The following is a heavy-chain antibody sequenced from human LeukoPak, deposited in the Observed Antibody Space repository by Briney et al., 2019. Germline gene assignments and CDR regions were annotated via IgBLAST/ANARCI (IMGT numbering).Heavy chain of an antibody. J-gene: IGHJ4*02. CDR1: GFTFSSYS. CDR3: AKTAPSGRWEADY. D-gene: IGHD6-19*01. V-gene: IGHV3-21*01. CDR2: ISSSSSYI. Sequence: GGSLRLSCAASGFTFSSYSMNWVRQAPGKGLEWVSSISSSSSYIYYADSVKGRFTISRDNAKNSLYLQMNSLRAEDTAVYYCAKTAPSGRWEADYWGQGTLVTVSS.